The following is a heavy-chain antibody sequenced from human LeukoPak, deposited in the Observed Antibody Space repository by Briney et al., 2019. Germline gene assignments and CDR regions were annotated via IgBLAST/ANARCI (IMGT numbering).Heavy chain of an antibody. Sequence: SVKVSCKASGGTFSSYAISWVRQAPGQGLEWMGGIIPIFGTANYAQKFQGRVTITTDESTSTAYMGLSSLRSEDTAVYYCATEGSTTGTSSDIWGQGTMVTVSS. J-gene: IGHJ3*02. D-gene: IGHD1-1*01. CDR3: ATEGSTTGTSSDI. CDR2: IIPIFGTA. CDR1: GGTFSSYA. V-gene: IGHV1-69*05.